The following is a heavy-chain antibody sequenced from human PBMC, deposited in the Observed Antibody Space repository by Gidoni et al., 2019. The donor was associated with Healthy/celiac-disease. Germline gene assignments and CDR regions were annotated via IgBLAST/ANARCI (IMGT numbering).Heavy chain of an antibody. V-gene: IGHV3-30*04. CDR3: ARGERITIFGVVNNQVGGFDP. CDR1: GFTFSSYA. J-gene: IGHJ5*02. D-gene: IGHD3-3*01. CDR2: ISYDGSNK. Sequence: QVQLVESGGGVVQPGRSLRLSCAASGFTFSSYAMHWGRQAPGKGLEWVAVISYDGSNKYYADSVKGRFTISRDNSKNTLYLQMNSLRAEDTAVYYCARGERITIFGVVNNQVGGFDPWGQGTLVTVSS.